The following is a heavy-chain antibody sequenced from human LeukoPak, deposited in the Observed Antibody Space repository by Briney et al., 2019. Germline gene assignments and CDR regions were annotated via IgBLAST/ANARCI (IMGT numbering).Heavy chain of an antibody. CDR1: GYSFTGYY. J-gene: IGHJ6*03. CDR2: INPNSGDT. D-gene: IGHD2-8*01. CDR3: ARGGLRVMVYRLYYMDV. V-gene: IGHV1-2*02. Sequence: GSVKVSCKASGYSFTGYYMHWVRQAPGQGLEWMGWINPNSGDTKYAQKFQGGVTMTRDTSISTAYMELTRLRSDDTAVYYCARGGLRVMVYRLYYMDVWGKGTTVTVSS.